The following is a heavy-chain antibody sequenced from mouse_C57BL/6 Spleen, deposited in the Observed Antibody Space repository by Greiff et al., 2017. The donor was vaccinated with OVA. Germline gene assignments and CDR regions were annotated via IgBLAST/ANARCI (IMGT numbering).Heavy chain of an antibody. Sequence: EVMLVESGGGLVQPGGSLKLSCAASGFTFSDYYMYWVRQTPEKRLEWVAYISNGGGSTYYPDTVKGRFTISRDNAKNTLYLQMSRLKSEDTAMYYCARLYPDYYFDYWGQGTTLTVSS. D-gene: IGHD2-3*01. CDR3: ARLYPDYYFDY. V-gene: IGHV5-12*01. CDR2: ISNGGGST. J-gene: IGHJ2*01. CDR1: GFTFSDYY.